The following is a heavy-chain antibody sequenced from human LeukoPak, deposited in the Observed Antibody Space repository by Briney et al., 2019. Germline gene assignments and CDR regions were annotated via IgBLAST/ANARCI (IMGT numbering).Heavy chain of an antibody. V-gene: IGHV3-11*05. CDR1: GLTFSDYY. CDR2: ISSSSDT. Sequence: GGSLRLSCAASGLTFSDYYMSWIRQAPGKGLEWVSYISSSSDTNYADSVKGRFTISRDNVKKSPYLQMNSLRAEDTAVYYCARDFIHRSGEADYWGQGTLVTVSS. D-gene: IGHD3-22*01. J-gene: IGHJ4*02. CDR3: ARDFIHRSGEADY.